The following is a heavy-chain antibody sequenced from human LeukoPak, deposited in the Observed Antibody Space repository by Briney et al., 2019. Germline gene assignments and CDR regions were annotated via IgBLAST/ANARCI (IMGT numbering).Heavy chain of an antibody. CDR2: VNHSGST. V-gene: IGHV4-34*01. J-gene: IGHJ4*02. CDR1: GGSFSTYY. CDR3: ARVLGSWFKY. Sequence: SETLSLTCAVYGGSFSTYYWSWIRQPPGKGLEWIGEVNHSGSTNYNPSLKSRVTISVDSSKSQFSLKLSSVTAADTAVYYCARVLGSWFKYWGQGTLVTVSS. D-gene: IGHD6-13*01.